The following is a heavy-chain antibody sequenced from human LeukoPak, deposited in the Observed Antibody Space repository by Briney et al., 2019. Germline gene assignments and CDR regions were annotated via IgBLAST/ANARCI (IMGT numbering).Heavy chain of an antibody. V-gene: IGHV3-30*02. CDR1: GFTFSSYG. CDR2: IRYDGSNK. J-gene: IGHJ4*02. CDR3: AKDIVVVPAAPGY. D-gene: IGHD2-2*01. Sequence: PGGSLRLSRVASGFTFSSYGMHWVRPAPGKGLEWVAFIRYDGSNKYYSDSVKGRFTISRDNSKNTLYLQMNSLRDEDTAVYYCAKDIVVVPAAPGYWGQGTLVTVSS.